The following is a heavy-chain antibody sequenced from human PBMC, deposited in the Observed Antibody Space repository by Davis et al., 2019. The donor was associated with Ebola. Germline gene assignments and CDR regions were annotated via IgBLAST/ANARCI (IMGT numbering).Heavy chain of an antibody. D-gene: IGHD4-23*01. Sequence: GESLKISCKGFGYSFTNYWIGWVRQMPGKGLEWMGIIYPGDSDTKYSPSFQGHVTISADKAVTPAYLQWSSLKPSDTAMYFCARGLTTVISPVDLWGQGTLVTVSS. CDR1: GYSFTNYW. V-gene: IGHV5-51*01. CDR2: IYPGDSDT. J-gene: IGHJ5*02. CDR3: ARGLTTVISPVDL.